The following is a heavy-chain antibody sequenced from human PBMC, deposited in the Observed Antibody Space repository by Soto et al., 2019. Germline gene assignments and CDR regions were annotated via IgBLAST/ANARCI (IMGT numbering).Heavy chain of an antibody. CDR2: ISSSSSYI. CDR1: GFTFSSYS. D-gene: IGHD3-22*01. CDR3: ARFYDSSGYYGYDAFDI. Sequence: LRLSCAASGFTFSSYSMNWVRQAPGKGLEWVSSISSSSSYIYYADSVKGRFTISRDNAKNSLYLQMSSLRAEGTAVYYCARFYDSSGYYGYDAFDIWGQGTMVTVSS. J-gene: IGHJ3*02. V-gene: IGHV3-21*01.